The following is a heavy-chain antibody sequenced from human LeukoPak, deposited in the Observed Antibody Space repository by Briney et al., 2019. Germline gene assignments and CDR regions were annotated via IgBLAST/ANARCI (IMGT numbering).Heavy chain of an antibody. D-gene: IGHD3-10*01. CDR1: GFTFSSYA. V-gene: IGHV3-23*01. J-gene: IGHJ4*02. Sequence: PGGSLRLSCAASGFTFSSYAMSWVRQAPGKGLEWVSAISGSGGSTYYADSVKGRFTISRDNAKNSLYLQMNSLRAEDTAVYYCARGGLRFGELFSYWGQGTLVTVSS. CDR3: ARGGLRFGELFSY. CDR2: ISGSGGST.